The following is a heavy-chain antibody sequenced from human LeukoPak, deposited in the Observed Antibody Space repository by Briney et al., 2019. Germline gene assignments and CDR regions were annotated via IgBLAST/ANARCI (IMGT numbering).Heavy chain of an antibody. V-gene: IGHV3-7*01. D-gene: IGHD3-3*01. CDR2: IKQDGSEK. J-gene: IGHJ5*02. CDR1: GFTFSSHC. Sequence: PGRSLRLSCAASGFTFSSHCMSWLRQAPGRGLEWVANIKQDGSEKSYVDSVRGRFTISRDNAKSSLYLEMNSLRAEDTAVYYCAREIEDITILGVVIVGWFDPWGQGTLVTVSS. CDR3: AREIEDITILGVVIVGWFDP.